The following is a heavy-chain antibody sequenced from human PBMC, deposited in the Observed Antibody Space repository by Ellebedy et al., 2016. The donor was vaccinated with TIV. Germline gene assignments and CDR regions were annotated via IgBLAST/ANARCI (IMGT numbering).Heavy chain of an antibody. CDR2: ISYDGSNK. Sequence: GESLKISXAASGFTFSSYGMHWVRQAPGKGLEWVAVISYDGSNKYYADSVKGRFTISRDNSKNTLYLQMNSLRAEDTAVYYCALRNFDYWGQGTLVTVSS. V-gene: IGHV3-30*03. CDR3: ALRNFDY. CDR1: GFTFSSYG. J-gene: IGHJ4*02.